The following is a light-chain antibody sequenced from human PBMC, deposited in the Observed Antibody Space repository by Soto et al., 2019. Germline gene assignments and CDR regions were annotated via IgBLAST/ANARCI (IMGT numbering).Light chain of an antibody. J-gene: IGLJ1*01. CDR1: SSDVGGYDY. V-gene: IGLV2-8*01. Sequence: QSVLTQPPSPSGSPGQSVTIFCTGASSDVGGYDYVSWYQQHPGRAPKLIIFEVSKRPSGVPDRFSGSKSANTASLTVSGLQAEDEADYYCYSYAGNKYVFGTGT. CDR3: YSYAGNKYV. CDR2: EVS.